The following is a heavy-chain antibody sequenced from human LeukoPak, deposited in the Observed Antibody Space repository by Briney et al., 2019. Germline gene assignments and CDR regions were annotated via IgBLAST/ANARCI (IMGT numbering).Heavy chain of an antibody. J-gene: IGHJ4*02. Sequence: ASVKVSCKASGYTFTSYGISWVRQAPGQGLEWMGWISAYNGSTNYAQKLQGRVTMTTDTSTSTAYMELRSLRSEDTAVYYCARGRLVITFGGVIAKPLGYWGQGTLVTVSS. CDR2: ISAYNGST. D-gene: IGHD3-16*02. CDR1: GYTFTSYG. CDR3: ARGRLVITFGGVIAKPLGY. V-gene: IGHV1-18*01.